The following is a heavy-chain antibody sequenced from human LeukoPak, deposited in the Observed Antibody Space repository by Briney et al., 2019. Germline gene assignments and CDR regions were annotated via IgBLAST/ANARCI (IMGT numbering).Heavy chain of an antibody. V-gene: IGHV4-59*01. CDR1: GGSMKNSY. J-gene: IGHJ6*03. D-gene: IGHD2-2*01. CDR3: ARDSSPSALPYMDV. Sequence: MSSETLSLTCFVSGGSMKNSYWTWIRQAPGKGLEWIGNIDDSGNTNYSPSLKCRVTISLDTSKNRFSLRVTSVTAADTALFFCARDSSPSALPYMDVWGKGTTVTVSS. CDR2: IDDSGNT.